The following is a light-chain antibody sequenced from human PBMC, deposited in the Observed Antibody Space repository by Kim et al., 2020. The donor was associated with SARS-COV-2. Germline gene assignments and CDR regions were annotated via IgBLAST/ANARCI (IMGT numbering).Light chain of an antibody. CDR1: QSINTY. J-gene: IGKJ5*01. V-gene: IGKV1-39*01. CDR3: QQSYSTPIT. CDR2: AAS. Sequence: DIQMTQSPSSLSASVGDRVTITCRASQSINTYLNWYQQNPGKAPKLLIYAASSLQGGVPSRFSGSGSGTDFTLTISSLQPEDFATYYCQQSYSTPITFGQGTRLEIK.